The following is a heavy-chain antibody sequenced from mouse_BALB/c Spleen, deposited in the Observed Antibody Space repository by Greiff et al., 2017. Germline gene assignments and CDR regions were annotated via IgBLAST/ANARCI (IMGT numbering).Heavy chain of an antibody. V-gene: IGHV1-12*01. Sequence: LQQPGAELVKPGASVKMSCKASGYTFTSYNMHWVKQTPGQGLEWIGAIYPGNGDTSYNQKFKGKATLTADKSSSTAYMQLSSLTSEDSAVYYCARFGYLAWFAYWGQGTLVTVSA. J-gene: IGHJ3*01. CDR3: ARFGYLAWFAY. CDR2: IYPGNGDT. D-gene: IGHD2-2*01. CDR1: GYTFTSYN.